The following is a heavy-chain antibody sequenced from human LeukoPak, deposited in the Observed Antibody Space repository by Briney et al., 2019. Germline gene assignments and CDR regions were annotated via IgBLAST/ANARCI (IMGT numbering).Heavy chain of an antibody. J-gene: IGHJ6*03. CDR3: AKDPYASADYYYYYYMDV. V-gene: IGHV3-30*04. CDR2: ISYDG. Sequence: PGGSLRLSCAASGFTFSNYAMHWVRQAPGKGLEWVAVISYDGDSVKGRFTISRDSSKNTLYLQMNSLRAEDTAVYYCAKDPYASADYYYYYYMDVWGKGTTVTVSS. CDR1: GFTFSNYA.